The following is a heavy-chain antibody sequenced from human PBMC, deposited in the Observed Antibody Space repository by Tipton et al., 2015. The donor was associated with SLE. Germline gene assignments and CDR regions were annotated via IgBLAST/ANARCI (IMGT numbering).Heavy chain of an antibody. V-gene: IGHV4-61*02. CDR1: GGSISSGNYF. CDR2: IYNSGST. Sequence: TLSLTCTVSGGSISSGNYFWNWIRQPAGKGLEWIGRIYNSGSTNYNPSLKSRLTISLDTSKNQFSLKLSSVTAADTAVYYCAREGYDSFYYYYYMDVWGKGTTVTVSS. CDR3: AREGYDSFYYYYYMDV. D-gene: IGHD3-22*01. J-gene: IGHJ6*03.